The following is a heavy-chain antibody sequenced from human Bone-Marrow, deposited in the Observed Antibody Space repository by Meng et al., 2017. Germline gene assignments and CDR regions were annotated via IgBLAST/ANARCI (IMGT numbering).Heavy chain of an antibody. CDR2: IYYSGST. V-gene: IGHV4-59*01. D-gene: IGHD3-10*01. J-gene: IGHJ5*02. Sequence: ESLKISCTVSGGSISSYYWSWIRQPPGKGLEWIGYIYYSGSTNYNPSLKSRVTISVDTSKNQFSLKLSSVTAADTAVYYCARSPKSRDYYGSGSYYSRFDPWGQGTLVTVYS. CDR3: ARSPKSRDYYGSGSYYSRFDP. CDR1: GGSISSYY.